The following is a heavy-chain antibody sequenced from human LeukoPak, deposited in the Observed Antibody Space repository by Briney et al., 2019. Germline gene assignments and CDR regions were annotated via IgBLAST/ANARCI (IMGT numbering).Heavy chain of an antibody. CDR3: AGEGYCSGGSCSTDGYSFDY. V-gene: IGHV3-48*03. CDR1: GFTFSSYE. D-gene: IGHD2-15*01. J-gene: IGHJ4*02. CDR2: ISSSGSTI. Sequence: GGSLRLSCAASGFTFSSYEMNWVRQAPGKGLEWVSYISSSGSTIYYADSVKGRFTISRDNAKNSLYLQMNSLRAEDTAVYYCAGEGYCSGGSCSTDGYSFDYWGQGTLVTVSS.